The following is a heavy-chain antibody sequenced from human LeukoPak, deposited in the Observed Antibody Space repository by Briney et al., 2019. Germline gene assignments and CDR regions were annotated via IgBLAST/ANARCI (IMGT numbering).Heavy chain of an antibody. V-gene: IGHV3-23*01. CDR3: AKVWITMIVDNYFGY. CDR2: ISGSGGST. CDR1: GFTFSSYS. J-gene: IGHJ4*02. D-gene: IGHD3-22*01. Sequence: GGSLRLSCAASGFTFSSYSMNWVRQAPGKGLEWVSAISGSGGSTYYADSVKGRFTISRDNSKNTLYLQMNSLRAEDTAVYYCAKVWITMIVDNYFGYWGQGTLVTVSS.